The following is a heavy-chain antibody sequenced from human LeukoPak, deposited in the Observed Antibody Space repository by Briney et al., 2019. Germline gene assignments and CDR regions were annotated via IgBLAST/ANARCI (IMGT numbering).Heavy chain of an antibody. CDR2: INHSGST. CDR3: ARHGRSRGSESYFARQLDY. V-gene: IGHV4-34*01. J-gene: IGHJ4*02. CDR1: GGSFSGYY. Sequence: PSETLSLTCAVYGGSFSGYYWSWIRQPPGKGLEWSGEINHSGSTNYNLSLKSRVTISVDTSKNQFSLKLSSVSAADTAVYYCARHGRSRGSESYFARQLDYWGQGTLVTVSS. D-gene: IGHD3-10*01.